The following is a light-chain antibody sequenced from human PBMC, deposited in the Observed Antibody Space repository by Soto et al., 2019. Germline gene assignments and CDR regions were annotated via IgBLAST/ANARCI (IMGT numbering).Light chain of an antibody. CDR1: QSVSRNW. V-gene: IGKV3-20*01. J-gene: IGKJ2*01. CDR2: SAS. Sequence: MVLTQSPDTLSLSPGERATLSCRASQSVSRNWLAWYQQKPGRAPRLLIYSASSRLTGIPDRFSGSGSGTDFTLTISRLEPEDFAVDYCQQYGMSPPATFGQGTRLEFK. CDR3: QQYGMSPPAT.